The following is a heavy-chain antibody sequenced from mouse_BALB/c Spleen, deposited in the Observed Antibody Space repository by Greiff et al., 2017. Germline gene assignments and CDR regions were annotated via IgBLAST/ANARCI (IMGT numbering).Heavy chain of an antibody. CDR3: AKILLLYSMDY. CDR2: INPSTGYT. D-gene: IGHD1-1*01. V-gene: IGHV1-7*01. CDR1: GYTFTSYW. Sequence: VQLQQSGAELAKPGASVKMSCKASGYTFTSYWMHWVKQRPGQGLEWIGYINPSTGYTEYNQKFKDKATLTADKSSSTAYMQLSSLTSEDSAVYFCAKILLLYSMDYWGQGTSVTVSS. J-gene: IGHJ4*01.